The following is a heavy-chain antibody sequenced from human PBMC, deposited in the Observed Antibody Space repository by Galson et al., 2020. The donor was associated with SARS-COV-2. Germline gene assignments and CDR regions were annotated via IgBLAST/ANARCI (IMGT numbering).Heavy chain of an antibody. CDR3: VKDGANFWSGYYDGAERIDN. D-gene: IGHD3-3*01. Sequence: SLKISCQISGITYSTNAMSRVRQVPGRAQHCVSGLNGGGQNRFYSHSVKGRFTISRDNSRNTLYLQMNSLRVEDTAVYYCVKDGANFWSGYYDGAERIDNWGQGTLVTVSS. J-gene: IGHJ4*02. V-gene: IGHV3-23*03. CDR1: GITYSTNA. CDR2: LNGGGQNR.